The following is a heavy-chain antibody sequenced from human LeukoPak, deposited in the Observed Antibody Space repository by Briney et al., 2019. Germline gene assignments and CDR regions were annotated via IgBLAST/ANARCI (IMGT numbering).Heavy chain of an antibody. V-gene: IGHV4-31*03. J-gene: IGHJ4*02. CDR1: GGSISSGGYY. CDR2: IYYSGST. CDR3: ARDLTMPPHYYDSSGYLD. Sequence: PSETLSLTCTVSGGSISSGGYYWSWIRQHPGKGLEWIGYIYYSGSTYYNPSLKSRVTISVDTSKNQFSLKLSSVTAADTAVYYCARDLTMPPHYYDSSGYLDWGQGTLVTVSS. D-gene: IGHD3-22*01.